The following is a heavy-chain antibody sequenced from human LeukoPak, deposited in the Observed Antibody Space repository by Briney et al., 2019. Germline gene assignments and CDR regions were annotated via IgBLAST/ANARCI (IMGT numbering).Heavy chain of an antibody. CDR1: GFTFSSHG. CDR3: ARGARYYYDSKEDAFDI. V-gene: IGHV3-33*01. CDR2: IWYDGSNK. D-gene: IGHD3-22*01. Sequence: PGGSLRLSCAASGFTFSSHGMHWVRQAPGKWLEWVAVIWYDGSNKYYGDSVKGRFTISRENAKNSLYLQMNSLRAGDTAVYYCARGARYYYDSKEDAFDIWGQGTMVTVSS. J-gene: IGHJ3*02.